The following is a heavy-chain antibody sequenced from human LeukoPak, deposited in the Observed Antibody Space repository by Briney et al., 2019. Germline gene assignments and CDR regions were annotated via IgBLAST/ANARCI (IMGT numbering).Heavy chain of an antibody. J-gene: IGHJ5*02. V-gene: IGHV1-69*04. CDR3: ASCGVAGNRNWFDP. CDR2: IIPILGIA. CDR1: GGTFSSYA. Sequence: SVKVSCKASGGTFSSYAISWVRQAPGQGLEWMGRIIPILGIANYAQKFQGRVTITADKSTSTAYMELSSLRSEDTAVYYCASCGVAGNRNWFDPWGQGTLVTVSS. D-gene: IGHD6-19*01.